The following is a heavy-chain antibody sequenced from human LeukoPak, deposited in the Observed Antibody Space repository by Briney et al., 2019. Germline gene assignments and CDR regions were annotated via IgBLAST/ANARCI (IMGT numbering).Heavy chain of an antibody. J-gene: IGHJ4*02. CDR2: FDPEDGET. CDR3: ATDFRWGYCSSTSCSPPGY. CDR1: GYTLTELS. V-gene: IGHV1-24*01. D-gene: IGHD2-2*01. Sequence: ASVKVSCKVSGYTLTELSMHRVRQAPGKGLEWMGGFDPEDGETIYAQKFQGRVTMTEDTSTDTAYMELSSLRSEDTAVYYCATDFRWGYCSSTSCSPPGYWGQGTLVTVSS.